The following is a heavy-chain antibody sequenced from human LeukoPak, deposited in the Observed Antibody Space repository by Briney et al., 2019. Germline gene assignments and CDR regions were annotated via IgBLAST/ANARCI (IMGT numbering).Heavy chain of an antibody. CDR2: IYDRGPA. V-gene: IGHV4-30-2*05. Sequence: SETLSLTCTVSGYAITSGGFSGNWIRQSPGKGLEWIGCIYDRGPAYYNPSLKSRVTISVDTSKNQFSLKLNSVTAADTAVYYCARDVYDSSGYYYVSRWFDPWGQGTLVTVSS. D-gene: IGHD3-22*01. J-gene: IGHJ5*02. CDR1: GYAITSGGFS. CDR3: ARDVYDSSGYYYVSRWFDP.